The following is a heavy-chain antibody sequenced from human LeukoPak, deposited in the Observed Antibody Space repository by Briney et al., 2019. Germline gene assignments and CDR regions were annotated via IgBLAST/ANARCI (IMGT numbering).Heavy chain of an antibody. D-gene: IGHD2-2*03. Sequence: GGSLRLSCAASGFTFSSYSMNWVRQAPGKGLEWVSSISSSRSYINYADSVKGRFTISRDNAKNSLYLQMNSLRAEDTAVYYCAGSRLDIVVVPAAFEFDPWGQGTLVTVSS. CDR2: ISSSRSYI. CDR3: AGSRLDIVVVPAAFEFDP. CDR1: GFTFSSYS. V-gene: IGHV3-21*04. J-gene: IGHJ5*02.